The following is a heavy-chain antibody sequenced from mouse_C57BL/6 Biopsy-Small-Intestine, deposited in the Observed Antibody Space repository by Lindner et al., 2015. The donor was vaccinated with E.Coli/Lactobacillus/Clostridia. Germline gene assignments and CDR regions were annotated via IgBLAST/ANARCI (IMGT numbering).Heavy chain of an antibody. D-gene: IGHD2-1*01. Sequence: SVKVSCKASGYGFTNYYMHWVRQAPGQGLEWMGIMGPSGGRTSYAQNFQGRVTMTRDTSTSTVYMELSSLRSEDTAVYYCARGIVNYYYGMDDWGQGTTVTVSS. V-gene: IGHV1-59*01. CDR3: ARGIVNYYYGMDD. CDR1: GYGFTNYY. CDR2: MGPSGGRT. J-gene: IGHJ4*01.